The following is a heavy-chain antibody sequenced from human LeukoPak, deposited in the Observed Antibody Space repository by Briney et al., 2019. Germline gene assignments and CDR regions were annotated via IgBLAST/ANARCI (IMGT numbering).Heavy chain of an antibody. CDR1: GYTFTSYD. CDR2: MNPNSGNT. Sequence: ASVKVSCKASGYTFTSYDINWVRQATGQGLEWMGWMNPNSGNTGYAQKFQGRVTMTRNTSISTAYMELSSLRSEDTAVYYCARGLHYDLWSGYYTAGYYFDYWGQGTLVTVSS. D-gene: IGHD3-3*01. J-gene: IGHJ4*02. CDR3: ARGLHYDLWSGYYTAGYYFDY. V-gene: IGHV1-8*01.